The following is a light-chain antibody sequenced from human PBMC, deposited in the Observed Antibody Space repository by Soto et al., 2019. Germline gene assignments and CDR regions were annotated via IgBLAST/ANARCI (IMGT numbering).Light chain of an antibody. V-gene: IGKV3-20*01. J-gene: IGKJ1*01. CDR2: GTS. CDR1: TRVSSSH. CDR3: QQYGYSPRT. Sequence: DNVLTQSPGALALSLGDRASRSCRGSTRVSSSHLAWYQRKPGQAPSLLIYGTSSRATGIPDRFTGSGSGTDFTLTVSRLEPEDFAVYYCQQYGYSPRTFGQGTKVDIK.